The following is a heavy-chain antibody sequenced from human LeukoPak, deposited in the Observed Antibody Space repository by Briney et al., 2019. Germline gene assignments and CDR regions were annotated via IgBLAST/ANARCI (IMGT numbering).Heavy chain of an antibody. CDR2: INPNSGGT. CDR3: ARAYRNGYVYDY. J-gene: IGHJ4*01. CDR1: GYTFSGYC. D-gene: IGHD5/OR15-5a*01. Sequence: ASVTAPCKAAGYTFSGYCRHWLPQAPGQGLEWMGWINPNSGGTNYAQKFQGRVTMTRDTSISTAYMELSRLRSDDTAVYYCARAYRNGYVYDYRCHGTLVTVSS. V-gene: IGHV1-2*02.